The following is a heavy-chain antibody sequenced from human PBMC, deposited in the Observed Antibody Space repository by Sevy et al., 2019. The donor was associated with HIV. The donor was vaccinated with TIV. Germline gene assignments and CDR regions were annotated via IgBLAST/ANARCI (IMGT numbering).Heavy chain of an antibody. V-gene: IGHV3-7*03. J-gene: IGHJ3*01. CDR2: IKQDGSEK. D-gene: IGHD3-16*01. CDR1: GFSFSNYW. Sequence: GGSLRLSCVVSGFSFSNYWMSWVRQAPGKGLEWVANIKQDGSEKYYVDSVKGRFTTSRDNAKNSLYLQMNSLRAEDTAVYYCATKGGLRPNDALAVWGQGTMVTVSS. CDR3: ATKGGLRPNDALAV.